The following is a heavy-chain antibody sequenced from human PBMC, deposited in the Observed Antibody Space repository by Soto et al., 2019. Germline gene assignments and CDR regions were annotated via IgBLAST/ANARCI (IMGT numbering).Heavy chain of an antibody. V-gene: IGHV3-7*03. J-gene: IGHJ4*02. CDR3: AKSKEDYVWGSYLPD. D-gene: IGHD3-16*02. Sequence: GGSLRLSCAASGFTFTSYWMNWVRQAPGKGLEWVANIKHDGGDKYYVASVKGRFTISRDNAKNSLYLQMNSLRAEDTAVYYCAKSKEDYVWGSYLPDWGQGTLVTVSS. CDR1: GFTFTSYW. CDR2: IKHDGGDK.